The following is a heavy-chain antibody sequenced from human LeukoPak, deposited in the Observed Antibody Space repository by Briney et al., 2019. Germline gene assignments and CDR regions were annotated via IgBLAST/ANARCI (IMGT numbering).Heavy chain of an antibody. V-gene: IGHV1-8*03. CDR1: GYTFTSYD. CDR2: MNPNSGST. Sequence: ASVKLSCTASGYTFTSYDINWVRQATGQGLEWMGWMNPNSGSTGYAQKFQGRVTITRNTSISTAYMELSGLRSEDTAVYYCARGRSTGYPYYFEYWGQGTLVTVSS. J-gene: IGHJ4*02. D-gene: IGHD1-1*01. CDR3: ARGRSTGYPYYFEY.